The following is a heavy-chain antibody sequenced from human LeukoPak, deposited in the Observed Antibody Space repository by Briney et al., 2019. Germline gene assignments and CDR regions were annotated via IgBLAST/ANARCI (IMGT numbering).Heavy chain of an antibody. CDR1: GDSISSYY. D-gene: IGHD4-11*01. Sequence: SETLSLTCTVSGDSISSYYWSWIRQPAGKGLEWIGRIYTSGSTNYNPSLKSRVTISVDTSKNQFSLKLSSVTAADTAVYYCARAGGEDYSNYLPFYYMDVWGKGTTVTVSS. V-gene: IGHV4-4*07. J-gene: IGHJ6*03. CDR2: IYTSGST. CDR3: ARAGGEDYSNYLPFYYMDV.